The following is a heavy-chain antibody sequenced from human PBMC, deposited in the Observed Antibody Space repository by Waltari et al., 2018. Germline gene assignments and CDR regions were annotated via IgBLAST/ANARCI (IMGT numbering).Heavy chain of an antibody. Sequence: QVQLQQWGAGLLKPSETLSLTCAVYGGSFSGYYWSWIRQPPGKGLEWIGEINHSGGTNDNPSIKRRVTVSVDTSKNQFCLKLSSGSAADTVRNYFARATVGNAHYYGMDVWGQGTTVTVSS. D-gene: IGHD4-4*01. CDR2: INHSGGT. CDR3: ARATVGNAHYYGMDV. CDR1: GGSFSGYY. V-gene: IGHV4-34*01. J-gene: IGHJ6*02.